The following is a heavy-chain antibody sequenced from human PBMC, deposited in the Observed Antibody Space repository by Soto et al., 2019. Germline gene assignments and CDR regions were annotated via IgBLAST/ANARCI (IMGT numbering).Heavy chain of an antibody. CDR3: ARDRVQMVDGLDV. CDR2: IWYDGINK. V-gene: IGHV3-33*01. D-gene: IGHD2-15*01. CDR1: GFTFSNNG. J-gene: IGHJ6*02. Sequence: QVQLVESGGGVVQPGRSLRLSCAASGFTFSNNGMHLVRQAPGKGLEWVAVIWYDGINKYYADSVKGRLIISRDNSKNSVYLQMNSLRAEVTAVYYCARDRVQMVDGLDVWGQGTTVTVSS.